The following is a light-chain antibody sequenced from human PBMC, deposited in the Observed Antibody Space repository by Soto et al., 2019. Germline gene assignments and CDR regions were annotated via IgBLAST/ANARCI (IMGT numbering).Light chain of an antibody. J-gene: IGKJ3*01. CDR2: GTS. CDR1: QTVGSD. CDR3: QQYDDWPLT. V-gene: IGKV3-15*01. Sequence: EIVLTQSPGTLSVSPGERATLTCRASQTVGSDLAWYQQRPGQPPRLLIDGTSTRATVIPARFSGSGSGTEFNLTITSLQPEDFAVYYCQQYDDWPLTFGPGTKVDLK.